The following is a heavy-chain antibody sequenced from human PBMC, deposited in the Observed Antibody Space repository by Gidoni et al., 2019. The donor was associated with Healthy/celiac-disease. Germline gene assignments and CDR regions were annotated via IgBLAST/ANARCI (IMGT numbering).Heavy chain of an antibody. V-gene: IGHV4-34*01. CDR3: ARGPFYSSGPYYFDY. CDR1: GGSFSGYY. CDR2: INHSGST. D-gene: IGHD6-19*01. Sequence: QVQLQQWGAGLSKPSETLSLTCAVYGGSFSGYYWSWIRQPPGKGLEWIGEINHSGSTNYNPSLKSRVTISVDTSKNQFSLKLSSVTAADTAVYYCARGPFYSSGPYYFDYWGQGTLVTVSS. J-gene: IGHJ4*02.